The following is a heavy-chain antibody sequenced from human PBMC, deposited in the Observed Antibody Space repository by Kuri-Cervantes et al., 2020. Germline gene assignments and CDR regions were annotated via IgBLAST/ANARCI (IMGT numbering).Heavy chain of an antibody. D-gene: IGHD3-10*01. Sequence: SETLSLTCTVSGGSISSSSYYWGWIRQPPGAGLEWIGEINHSGSTNYNPSLKSRVTISVDTSKNQFSLKLSSVTAADTAVYYCARRPSGGYYFDIWGQGTMVTVSS. CDR3: ARRPSGGYYFDI. V-gene: IGHV4-39*01. CDR1: GGSISSSSYY. CDR2: INHSGST. J-gene: IGHJ3*02.